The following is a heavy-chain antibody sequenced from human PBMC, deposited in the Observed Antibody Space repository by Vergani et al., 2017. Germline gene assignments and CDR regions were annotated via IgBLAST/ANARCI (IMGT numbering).Heavy chain of an antibody. CDR1: NDSVSNTFYY. CDR2: MWHSGTT. V-gene: IGHV4-38-2*02. CDR3: ARSVVTASAYFDY. D-gene: IGHD2-21*02. J-gene: IGHJ4*02. Sequence: QVQLQESGPGLVKPSETLSLTCTVSNDSVSNTFYYWGWIRQPPGKGLEWIGSMWHSGTTYYNPSLRSRVTISMDTSKNQFFLNLSSVTAADTAVYYCARSVVTASAYFDYWGRGTLVPVSS.